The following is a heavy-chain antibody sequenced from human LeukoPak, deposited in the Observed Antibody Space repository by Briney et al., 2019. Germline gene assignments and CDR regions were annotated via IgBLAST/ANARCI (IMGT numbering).Heavy chain of an antibody. CDR2: IYYSGST. D-gene: IGHD2-8*01. Sequence: PSQTLSLTCEVSGGSDISGAYYWTWIRQPPGKGLEWIGYIYYSGSTNYNPSLKSRVTISVDTSKNQFSLKLSSVTAADTAVYYCARGTWENGFDYWGQGTLVTVSS. CDR1: GGSDISGAYY. CDR3: ARGTWENGFDY. V-gene: IGHV4-61*08. J-gene: IGHJ4*02.